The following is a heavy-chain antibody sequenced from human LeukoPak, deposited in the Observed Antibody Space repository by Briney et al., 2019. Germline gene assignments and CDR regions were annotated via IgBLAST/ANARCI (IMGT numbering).Heavy chain of an antibody. J-gene: IGHJ3*02. D-gene: IGHD3-9*01. V-gene: IGHV1-18*01. Sequence: ASVKVSCKASGYTFTSYGISWVRQAPGQGLEWTGWISAYNGNTNYAQKLQGRVTMTTDTSTSTAYMELRSLRSDDTAVYYCARDVDDILTKVQNDAFDIWGQGTMVTVSS. CDR3: ARDVDDILTKVQNDAFDI. CDR1: GYTFTSYG. CDR2: ISAYNGNT.